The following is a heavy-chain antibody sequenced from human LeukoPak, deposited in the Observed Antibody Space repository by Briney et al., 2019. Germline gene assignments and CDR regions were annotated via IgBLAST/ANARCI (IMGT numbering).Heavy chain of an antibody. Sequence: PSETLSLTCAVYGGSFSGYYWSWIRQPPGKGLEWIGEINHSGSTNYNPSLKSRVTISVDTSKNQFSLKLSSVTAADTAVYYCVSRVGLTMNFQHWGQGTLVTVSS. CDR2: INHSGST. CDR1: GGSFSGYY. V-gene: IGHV4-34*01. D-gene: IGHD3-22*01. J-gene: IGHJ1*01. CDR3: VSRVGLTMNFQH.